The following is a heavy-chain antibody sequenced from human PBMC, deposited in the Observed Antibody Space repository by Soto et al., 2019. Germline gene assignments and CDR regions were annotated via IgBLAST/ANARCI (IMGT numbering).Heavy chain of an antibody. J-gene: IGHJ4*02. Sequence: PGGSLRLSCAASGFTFSSYSMNWVRQAPGKGLEWVSSISSSSSYIYYADPVKGRFTISRDNSRSTLFLHMNSPRSEDTAVYYCAIVRVVDSPLDHWGQGTLVTVSS. CDR3: AIVRVVDSPLDH. CDR2: ISSSSSYI. V-gene: IGHV3-21*06. CDR1: GFTFSSYS. D-gene: IGHD2-15*01.